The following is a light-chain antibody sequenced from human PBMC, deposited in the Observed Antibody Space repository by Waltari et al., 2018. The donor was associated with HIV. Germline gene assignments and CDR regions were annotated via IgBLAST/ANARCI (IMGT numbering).Light chain of an antibody. V-gene: IGLV1-44*01. Sequence: QSVLTQPPSASGTPGQRVTIACSGSNSNIGSNTVNWYKQVPGTAPKLMIYDVIKRPSGVPDRFSGSKSGNTASLTVSGLQPEDEADYYCSSHAGSKVVFGGGTRLTVL. CDR3: SSHAGSKVV. CDR1: NSNIGSNT. J-gene: IGLJ2*01. CDR2: DVI.